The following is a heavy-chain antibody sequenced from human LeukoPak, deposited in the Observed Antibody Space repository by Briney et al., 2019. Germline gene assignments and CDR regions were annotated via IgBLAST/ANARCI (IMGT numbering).Heavy chain of an antibody. J-gene: IGHJ6*03. D-gene: IGHD2-2*01. CDR1: GFTFSSYS. V-gene: IGHV3-21*01. CDR3: ARDMSRYCSSTSCYYDYYYMDV. Sequence: PGGSLRLSCAASGFTFSSYSMNWVRQAPGKGLEWVSSISSSSSYIYYADSVKGRFTISRDNAKNSLYLQMNSLRAEDTAVYYCARDMSRYCSSTSCYYDYYYMDVWGKGTTVTVSS. CDR2: ISSSSSYI.